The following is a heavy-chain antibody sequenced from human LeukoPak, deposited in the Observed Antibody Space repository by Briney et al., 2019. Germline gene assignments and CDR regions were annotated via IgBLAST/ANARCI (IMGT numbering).Heavy chain of an antibody. CDR2: LYSGGST. V-gene: IGHV3-66*01. Sequence: GGSLRLSCAASGFSVSDNYMSWVRQAPGKGLEWVSLLYSGGSTHYADSVKGRFTISRDKSNNMLSLQMNSLRAEDTAVYYCGRGKSGSHSRPFDYWGQGTLVTVSS. D-gene: IGHD1-26*01. CDR3: GRGKSGSHSRPFDY. J-gene: IGHJ4*02. CDR1: GFSVSDNY.